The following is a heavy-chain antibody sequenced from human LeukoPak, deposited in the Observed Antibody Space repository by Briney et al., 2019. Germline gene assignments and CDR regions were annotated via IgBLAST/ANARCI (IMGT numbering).Heavy chain of an antibody. D-gene: IGHD2-15*01. CDR1: GLTFSSYW. J-gene: IGHJ4*02. CDR2: IKEDGSEK. Sequence: GGSLRLSCAASGLTFSSYWMSWVRQAPGKGLEWVANIKEDGSEKYYVDSVKGRFTISRDNAKKSLYLQMNSLRAEDTAVYYCARIVRGGSCYFDYGGQEPLVTVSS. CDR3: ARIVRGGSCYFDY. V-gene: IGHV3-7*01.